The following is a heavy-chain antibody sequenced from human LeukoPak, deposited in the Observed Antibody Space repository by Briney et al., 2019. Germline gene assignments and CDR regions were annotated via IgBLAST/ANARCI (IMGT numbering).Heavy chain of an antibody. CDR3: AKANKFQLLLSWAKTNWFDP. Sequence: GGSLRLSCAASGFTFSSYAMSWVRQAPGKGLEWVSAISGSGGSTYYADSVEGRFTISRDNSKNTLYLQMNSLRAEDTAVYYCAKANKFQLLLSWAKTNWFDPWGQGTLVTVSS. V-gene: IGHV3-23*01. CDR2: ISGSGGST. J-gene: IGHJ5*02. D-gene: IGHD2-2*01. CDR1: GFTFSSYA.